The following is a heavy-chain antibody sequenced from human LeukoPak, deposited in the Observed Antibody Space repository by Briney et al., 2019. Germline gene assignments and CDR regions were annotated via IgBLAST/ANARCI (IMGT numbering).Heavy chain of an antibody. CDR3: ARDSHYYESSGYNQGDFDY. CDR2: IIPIFGTA. V-gene: IGHV1-69*05. D-gene: IGHD3-22*01. CDR1: GGTFSSYA. Sequence: SVKVSCKASGGTFSSYAISWVRQAPGQGLEWMGGIIPIFGTANYAQKFQDRVTITRDTSASTAYMELSSLRSEDTAVYYCARDSHYYESSGYNQGDFDYWGQGTLVTVSS. J-gene: IGHJ4*02.